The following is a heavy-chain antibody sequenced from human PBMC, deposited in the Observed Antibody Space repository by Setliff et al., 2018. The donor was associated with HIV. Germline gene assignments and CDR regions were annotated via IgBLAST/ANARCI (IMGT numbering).Heavy chain of an antibody. V-gene: IGHV3-30*03. CDR1: GFTFSNAW. D-gene: IGHD6-19*01. CDR3: VRVPEAGTADFYYYYYGMDV. Sequence: LRLSCAASGFTFSNAWMSWVRQAPGKGLEWVAFISYDGSYEYYADSVKGRFTISRDNSKNTLYLQMNSLRAEDTAVYYCVRVPEAGTADFYYYYYGMDVWGPGTTVTVSS. J-gene: IGHJ6*02. CDR2: ISYDGSYE.